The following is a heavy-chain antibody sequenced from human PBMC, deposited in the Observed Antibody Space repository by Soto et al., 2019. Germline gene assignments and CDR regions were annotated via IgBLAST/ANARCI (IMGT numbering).Heavy chain of an antibody. V-gene: IGHV4-59*08. Sequence: SETLSLTCTVSGGYISGYYWNWIRQPPGKGLEWIGYIYYSGSTNYNPSLKSRVTISVDTSKNQFSLKLTSVTAADTAVYYCARRWGGTFDIWGQGTMVTVSS. CDR2: IYYSGST. CDR3: ARRWGGTFDI. D-gene: IGHD3-10*01. CDR1: GGYISGYY. J-gene: IGHJ3*02.